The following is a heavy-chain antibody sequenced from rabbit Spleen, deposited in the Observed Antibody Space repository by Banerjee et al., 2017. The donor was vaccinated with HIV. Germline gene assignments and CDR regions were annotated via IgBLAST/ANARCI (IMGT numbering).Heavy chain of an antibody. D-gene: IGHD8-1*01. J-gene: IGHJ6*01. Sequence: QSLEESGGDLVKPGASLTLTCTASGVSFSMSSYMCWVRQAPGKGLEWIACIDSGSSGFTYFATWAIGRFTCSKTSSTTVTLQMTSLTVADTATYFCARDTASSFSSYGMDLWGPGTLVTVS. CDR3: ARDTASSFSSYGMDL. CDR2: IDSGSSGFT. CDR1: GVSFSMSSY. V-gene: IGHV1S40*01.